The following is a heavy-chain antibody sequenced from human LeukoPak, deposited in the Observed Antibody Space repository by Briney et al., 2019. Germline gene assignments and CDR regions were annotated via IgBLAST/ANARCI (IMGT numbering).Heavy chain of an antibody. V-gene: IGHV3-23*01. CDR2: IGDSGGST. J-gene: IGHJ6*02. D-gene: IGHD1-26*01. Sequence: GGSLRLSCEASGFTFSNYAMSWVRQAPGKGLEWVSTIGDSGGSTYYADPEKGRFTISRDNSKNTLYLQMNSLRAEDTAVYYCAKSWRELLRSFDYYYGMDVWGQGTTVTVSS. CDR3: AKSWRELLRSFDYYYGMDV. CDR1: GFTFSNYA.